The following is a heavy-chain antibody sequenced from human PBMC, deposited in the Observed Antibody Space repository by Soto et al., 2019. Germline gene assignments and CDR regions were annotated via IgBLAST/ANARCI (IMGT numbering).Heavy chain of an antibody. D-gene: IGHD1-1*01. Sequence: GGSLRLSCAASGFTFSMYWMHWVRQVPGKGPEWVSRINDDGISTNYADSVKGRFTIDRDNAKNTLYLQMNALRVEDTAVYYCTRGPRSTSTGTGAFWGQGTLVTVSS. CDR3: TRGPRSTSTGTGAF. CDR1: GFTFSMYW. V-gene: IGHV3-74*01. J-gene: IGHJ4*02. CDR2: INDDGIST.